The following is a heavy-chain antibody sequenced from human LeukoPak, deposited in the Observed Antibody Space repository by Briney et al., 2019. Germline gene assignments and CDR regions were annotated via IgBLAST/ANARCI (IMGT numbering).Heavy chain of an antibody. V-gene: IGHV4-59*01. D-gene: IGHD2-2*01. Sequence: SETLSLTCTVSGGXISSYYWSWIRQPPGKGLEWIGYIYYSGSTNYNPSLKSRVTISVDTSKNQFSLKLSSVTAADTAVYYCARGTDSLFDYWGQGTLVTVSS. CDR2: IYYSGST. J-gene: IGHJ4*02. CDR1: GGXISSYY. CDR3: ARGTDSLFDY.